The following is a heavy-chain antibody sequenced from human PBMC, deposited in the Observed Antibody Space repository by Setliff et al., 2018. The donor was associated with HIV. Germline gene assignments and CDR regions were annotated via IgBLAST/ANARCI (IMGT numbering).Heavy chain of an antibody. Sequence: SETLSLTCTVSGASIPSSSHYWGWIRQPPGKGLQWIGTIFSSGSTYYDPSLKSRVTISIDTSKNQFSLRLTSVTAADTAMYYCARGPKLTTRKEGVFDTWGRGTMVTVS. D-gene: IGHD4-17*01. V-gene: IGHV4-39*01. CDR2: IFSSGST. CDR3: ARGPKLTTRKEGVFDT. CDR1: GASIPSSSHY. J-gene: IGHJ3*02.